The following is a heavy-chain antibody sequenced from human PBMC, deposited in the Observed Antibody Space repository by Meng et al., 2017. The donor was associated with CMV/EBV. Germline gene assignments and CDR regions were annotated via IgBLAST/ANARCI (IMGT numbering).Heavy chain of an antibody. CDR2: IYYSGST. CDR1: GGSISSYY. D-gene: IGHD3-10*01. CDR3: ARDRVFGWSGWVRGVNNYGMDV. J-gene: IGHJ6*02. Sequence: TLSLTCTVSGGSISSYYWSWIRQPPGKGLEWIGYIYYSGSTNYNPSLKSRVTISVDTSKNQFSLKLSSVTAADTAVYYCARDRVFGWSGWVRGVNNYGMDVWGQGTTVIVSS. V-gene: IGHV4-59*01.